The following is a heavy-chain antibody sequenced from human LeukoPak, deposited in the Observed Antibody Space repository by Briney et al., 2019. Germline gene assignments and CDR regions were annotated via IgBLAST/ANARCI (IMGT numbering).Heavy chain of an antibody. CDR1: GFTFSSYW. J-gene: IGHJ4*02. V-gene: IGHV3-7*01. D-gene: IGHD4-23*01. CDR2: IKQDGSEK. CDR3: ARDPLYGGVDLDH. Sequence: TGGSLRLSCAASGFTFSSYWMNWVRQAPGKGLEWVANIKQDGSEKYYVDSVKGRFTISRDNAKSSLYLQMNSLRAEDTAVYYCARDPLYGGVDLDHWGQGTLVTVSS.